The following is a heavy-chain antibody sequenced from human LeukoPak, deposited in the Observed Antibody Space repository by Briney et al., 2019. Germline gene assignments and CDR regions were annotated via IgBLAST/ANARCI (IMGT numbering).Heavy chain of an antibody. D-gene: IGHD6-19*01. V-gene: IGHV3-33*01. CDR1: GFTFSSSG. J-gene: IGHJ4*02. Sequence: GGSLRLSCAASGFTFSSSGMHWVRQAPGKGLEWVAVIWYDGSDEYYADSVKGRFTISRDNSKNTLYLQMNSLRAEDTAVYYCAREPVYSIGIDYWGQGTLVTVSS. CDR3: AREPVYSIGIDY. CDR2: IWYDGSDE.